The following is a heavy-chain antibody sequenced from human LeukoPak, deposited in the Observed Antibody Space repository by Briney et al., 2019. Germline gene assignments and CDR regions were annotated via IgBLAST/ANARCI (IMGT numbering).Heavy chain of an antibody. Sequence: ASVKVSCKASGGTFSSYAISWVRQAPGQGLEWMGGIIPIFGTANYAQKFQGRVTITADESTSTAYMELSSLRSEDTAVYYCARGIVVVPAAPLELRSSWFDPWGQGTLVTVSS. CDR2: IIPIFGTA. V-gene: IGHV1-69*01. CDR1: GGTFSSYA. J-gene: IGHJ5*02. CDR3: ARGIVVVPAAPLELRSSWFDP. D-gene: IGHD2-2*01.